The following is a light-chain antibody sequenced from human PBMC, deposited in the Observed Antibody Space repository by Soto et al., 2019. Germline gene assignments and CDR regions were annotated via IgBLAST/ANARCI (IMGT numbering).Light chain of an antibody. J-gene: IGKJ1*01. CDR2: GAS. V-gene: IGKV3-15*01. CDR3: LQYDSWPKT. Sequence: EIVMTQSPATLSVSPGERATLSCRASQSASNNFAWYQQKPGQAPRLLISGASTRATGIPARFSGSGSGTEFTLTISSLQSEDFAVYYCLQYDSWPKTFGQGTKVDIK. CDR1: QSASNN.